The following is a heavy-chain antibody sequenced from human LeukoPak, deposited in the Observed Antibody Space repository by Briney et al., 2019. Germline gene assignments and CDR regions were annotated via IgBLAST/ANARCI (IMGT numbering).Heavy chain of an antibody. CDR1: GFTFSSYA. Sequence: GGSLRLSCAASGFTFSSYAMHWVRQAPGKGLEWVAVISYDGSNKYYADPVKGRFTISRDNSKNTLYLQMNSLRAEDTAVYYCAKVGLAYCGGDCSEFDPWGQGTLVTVSS. D-gene: IGHD2-21*02. V-gene: IGHV3-30-3*01. J-gene: IGHJ5*02. CDR3: AKVGLAYCGGDCSEFDP. CDR2: ISYDGSNK.